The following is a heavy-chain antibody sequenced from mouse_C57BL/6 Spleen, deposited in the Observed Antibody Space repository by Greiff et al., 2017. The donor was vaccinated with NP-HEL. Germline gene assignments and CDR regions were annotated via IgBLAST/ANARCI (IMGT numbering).Heavy chain of an antibody. J-gene: IGHJ1*03. Sequence: EVQGVESGGGLVQPKGSLTLSCAASGFTFTTYAMHWVRQAPGKGLEWVARIRSKSSNYATYYADSVKDSFTISRDDSQSMLYLQMNNLKTGETAMYDCVRYYYGSSDGYFDVWGTGTTVTVSS. CDR1: GFTFTTYA. V-gene: IGHV10-3*01. CDR2: IRSKSSNYAT. D-gene: IGHD1-1*01. CDR3: VRYYYGSSDGYFDV.